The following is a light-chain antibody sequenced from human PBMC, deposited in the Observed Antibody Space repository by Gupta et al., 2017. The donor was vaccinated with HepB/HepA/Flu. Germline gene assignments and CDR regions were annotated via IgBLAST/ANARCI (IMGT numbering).Light chain of an antibody. Sequence: EIVMTQSPATLSVSPGERATLSCRASQSVSSNLAWFQQKPGQAPRLLIYGASTRATGIPARLSGSGSGTEFILTISSLQSEDFAVYYCQQYNKWRTLGKETKLEIK. CDR3: QQYNKWRT. V-gene: IGKV3-15*01. J-gene: IGKJ1*01. CDR1: QSVSSN. CDR2: GAS.